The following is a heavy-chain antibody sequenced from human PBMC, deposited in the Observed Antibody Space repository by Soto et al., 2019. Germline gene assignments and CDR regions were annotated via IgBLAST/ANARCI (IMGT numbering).Heavy chain of an antibody. CDR3: AREKDDYVWGSYRWDY. V-gene: IGHV1-69*01. CDR1: GGTFSSYA. CDR2: IIPIFGTA. J-gene: IGHJ4*02. Sequence: QVQLVQSGAEVKKPGSSVKVSCKASGGTFSSYANSWVRQAPGQGLEWMGGIIPIFGTANYAQKFRGRVTITADESTSTAYMELSSLRSEDTAVYYCAREKDDYVWGSYRWDYWGQGTLVTVSS. D-gene: IGHD3-16*02.